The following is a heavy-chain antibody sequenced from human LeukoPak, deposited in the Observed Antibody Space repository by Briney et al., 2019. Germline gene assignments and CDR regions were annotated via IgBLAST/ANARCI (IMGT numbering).Heavy chain of an antibody. CDR3: ARAVAGIYYFDY. D-gene: IGHD6-19*01. Sequence: ASVKVSCKASGYTFTSYDINWVRQATGQGPEWMGWMNPNSGNTGYAQKFQGRVTMTRDMSTSTVYMELSSLRSEDTAVYYCARAVAGIYYFDYWGQGTLVTVSS. CDR1: GYTFTSYD. CDR2: MNPNSGNT. J-gene: IGHJ4*02. V-gene: IGHV1-8*02.